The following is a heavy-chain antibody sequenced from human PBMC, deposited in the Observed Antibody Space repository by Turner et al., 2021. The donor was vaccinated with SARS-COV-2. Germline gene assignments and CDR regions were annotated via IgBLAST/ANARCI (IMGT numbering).Heavy chain of an antibody. V-gene: IGHV1-24*01. D-gene: IGHD3-22*01. J-gene: IGHJ2*01. Sequence: QVQLVQSGAGVKKPGASVEVPCKVSGYTLTELSMHWVRQAPGKGLEWMGGFDPEDGETIYAQKFQGRVTMTEDTSTDTAYMELSSLRSEDTAVYYCATTLVTLIGDWYFDLWGRGTLVTVSS. CDR3: ATTLVTLIGDWYFDL. CDR1: GYTLTELS. CDR2: FDPEDGET.